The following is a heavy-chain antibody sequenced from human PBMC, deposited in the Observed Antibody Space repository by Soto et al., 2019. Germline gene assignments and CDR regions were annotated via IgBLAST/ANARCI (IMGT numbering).Heavy chain of an antibody. V-gene: IGHV1-18*01. Sequence: QVQLVQSGAEVKKPGASVKVSCKASGYTFTSYGISWVRQAPGQGLEWMGRISAYNGNTNYAQKLQGRVTMTTDTSTRTTYLELRGLRADDTAVYYCARVVGALGRWLDPWGQGTLVTVSS. J-gene: IGHJ5*02. CDR2: ISAYNGNT. CDR3: ARVVGALGRWLDP. CDR1: GYTFTSYG. D-gene: IGHD1-26*01.